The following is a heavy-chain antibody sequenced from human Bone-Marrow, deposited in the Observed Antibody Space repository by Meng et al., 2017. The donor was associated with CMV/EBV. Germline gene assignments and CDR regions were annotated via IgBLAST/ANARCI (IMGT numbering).Heavy chain of an antibody. J-gene: IGHJ4*02. CDR2: VNPKNDVT. CDR3: ARGVTIFGVAADD. CDR1: GYTFTAYC. V-gene: IGHV1-2*02. D-gene: IGHD3-3*01. Sequence: ASVKVSCKASGYTFTAYCIHWVRQAPGQGLEWMGWVNPKNDVTNYARKFQGRVTMTRNTSISTAYMELSSLRSEDTAVYYCARGVTIFGVAADDWGQGPLVTGSS.